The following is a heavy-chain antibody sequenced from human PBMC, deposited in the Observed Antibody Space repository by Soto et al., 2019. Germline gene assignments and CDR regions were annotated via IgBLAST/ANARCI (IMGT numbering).Heavy chain of an antibody. Sequence: QVQLQESGPGLVKPSETLSLTCTVSGGSISSYYWSWIRQPPGKGLEWIGYIYYRGSTNYNPSLTRRATIPVATSENQFSLKLSSVTAADSAVYYCARVIGGYDYYYYYGMDVWGQGTTVTVSS. D-gene: IGHD5-12*01. J-gene: IGHJ6*02. CDR3: ARVIGGYDYYYYYGMDV. CDR2: IYYRGST. V-gene: IGHV4-59*01. CDR1: GGSISSYY.